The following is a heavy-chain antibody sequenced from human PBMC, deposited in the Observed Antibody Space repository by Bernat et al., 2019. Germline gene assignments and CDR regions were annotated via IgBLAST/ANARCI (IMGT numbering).Heavy chain of an antibody. CDR2: ISGSGGST. CDR1: GFTFSSYA. V-gene: IGHV3-23*04. CDR3: AKYYYGSGSYYAPEYYFDY. J-gene: IGHJ4*02. Sequence: VQLVESGGGVVQPGRSLRLSCAASGFTFSSYAMSWVRQAPGKGLEWVSAISGSGGSTYYADSVKGRFTISRDNSKNTLYLQMNSLRAEDTAVYYCAKYYYGSGSYYAPEYYFDYWGQGTLVTVSS. D-gene: IGHD3-10*01.